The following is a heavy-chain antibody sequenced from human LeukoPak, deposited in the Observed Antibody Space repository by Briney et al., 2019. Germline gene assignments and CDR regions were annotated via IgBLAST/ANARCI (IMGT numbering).Heavy chain of an antibody. CDR3: ARVSSGYYYFVEGPFDY. Sequence: ASVKVSCKASGYTFTVYYMHWVRQAPGQGLEWMGRINPNSGGTNYAQKLQGRVTMTRDTSISTAYMELSRLRPDDTAVYYCARVSSGYYYFVEGPFDYWGQGTLVTVSS. CDR1: GYTFTVYY. CDR2: INPNSGGT. V-gene: IGHV1-2*06. D-gene: IGHD3-22*01. J-gene: IGHJ4*02.